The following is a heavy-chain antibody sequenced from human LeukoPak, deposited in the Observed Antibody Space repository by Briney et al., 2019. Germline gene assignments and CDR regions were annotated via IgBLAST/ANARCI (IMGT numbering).Heavy chain of an antibody. V-gene: IGHV3-48*03. CDR2: ISSSGSTI. Sequence: GGSLRLSCAASGFTFSSYEMNWVRQAPGKGLEWVSYISSSGSTIYYADSVKGRFTISRDNAKNSLYLQMNSLRAEDTAVYYCARGAYYDSSGYYYDIDYWGQGTLVTVSS. CDR1: GFTFSSYE. CDR3: ARGAYYDSSGYYYDIDY. D-gene: IGHD3-22*01. J-gene: IGHJ4*02.